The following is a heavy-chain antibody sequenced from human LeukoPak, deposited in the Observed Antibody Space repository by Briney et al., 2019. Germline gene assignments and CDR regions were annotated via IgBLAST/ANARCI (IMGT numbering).Heavy chain of an antibody. CDR2: INHSGST. D-gene: IGHD4-17*01. V-gene: IGHV4-34*01. J-gene: IGHJ4*02. CDR1: GGSFSGYY. Sequence: SETLSLTCAVYGGSFSGYYWSWTRQPPGKGLEWIGEINHSGSTNYNPSLKSRVTISVDTSKNQFSLKLSSVTAADTAVYYCARGGGDRSHDYWGQGTLVTVSS. CDR3: ARGGGDRSHDY.